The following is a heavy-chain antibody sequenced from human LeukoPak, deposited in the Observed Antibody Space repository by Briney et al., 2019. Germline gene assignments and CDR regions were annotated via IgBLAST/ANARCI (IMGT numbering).Heavy chain of an antibody. CDR3: AKSYQPGVYDLPDPYYFDY. CDR1: GFTFKNYA. CDR2: ISGSTGST. Sequence: GGSLRLSCAASGFTFKNYAMTWVRQVPGKGLEWVSAISGSTGSTYYADSVKGRFTISRDNSKNTLYLQMNSLRTDDTAVYYCAKSYQPGVYDLPDPYYFDYWGQGTLVTVSS. D-gene: IGHD2-2*01. J-gene: IGHJ4*02. V-gene: IGHV3-23*01.